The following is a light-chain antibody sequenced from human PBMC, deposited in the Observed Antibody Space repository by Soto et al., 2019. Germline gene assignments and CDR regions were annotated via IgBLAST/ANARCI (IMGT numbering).Light chain of an antibody. J-gene: IGKJ1*01. CDR2: GAS. CDR1: QTVSSNF. V-gene: IGKV3-20*01. Sequence: EIVLALTPGAVSLAPGESSTRSCTSSQTVSSNFLAWYQQRPAQAPRLLIHGASTRATGITDRFSGSVSGTDFTFIISGLEPEDFAVYYCQHYGSSPSTFGRGTKVDIK. CDR3: QHYGSSPST.